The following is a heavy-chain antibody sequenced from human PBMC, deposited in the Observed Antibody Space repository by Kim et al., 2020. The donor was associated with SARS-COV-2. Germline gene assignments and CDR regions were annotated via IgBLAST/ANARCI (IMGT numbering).Heavy chain of an antibody. Sequence: RLTISRNNSKNTLYLQMNSLRAEDTAVYYCARDLTPIAVAGSYYYYGMDVWGQGTTVTVSS. D-gene: IGHD6-19*01. J-gene: IGHJ6*02. V-gene: IGHV3-30*07. CDR3: ARDLTPIAVAGSYYYYGMDV.